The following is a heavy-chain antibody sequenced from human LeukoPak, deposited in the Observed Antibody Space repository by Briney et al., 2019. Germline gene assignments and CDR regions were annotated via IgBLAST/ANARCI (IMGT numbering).Heavy chain of an antibody. CDR3: ARAALEYCGGDCLDY. CDR1: GFTFSSYP. J-gene: IGHJ4*02. Sequence: GGSLRLSCAASGFTFSSYPMHWVRQAPGKGLEYVSVISSDGDNTYYADSVKGRFTISRDNSKNTLYLQMGSLRAEDMAVYYCARAALEYCGGDCLDYWGQGTLVTVPS. V-gene: IGHV3-64*02. CDR2: ISSDGDNT. D-gene: IGHD2-21*01.